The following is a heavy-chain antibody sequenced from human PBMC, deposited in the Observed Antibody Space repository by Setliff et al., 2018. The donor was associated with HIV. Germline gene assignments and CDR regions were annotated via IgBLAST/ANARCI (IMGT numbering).Heavy chain of an antibody. Sequence: SETLSLTCAVYGGSLSGHYWGWIRQPPGKGLEWIGEINHSGSTNYNPSLKSRVTISVDTSKNQFSLKLSSVTAADTAVYYCARAYYSYYMDVWGKGTTVTVSS. J-gene: IGHJ6*03. V-gene: IGHV4-34*01. CDR1: GGSLSGHY. CDR3: ARAYYSYYMDV. CDR2: INHSGST.